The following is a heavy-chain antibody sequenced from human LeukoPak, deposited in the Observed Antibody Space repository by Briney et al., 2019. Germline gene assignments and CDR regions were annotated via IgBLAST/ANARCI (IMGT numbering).Heavy chain of an antibody. CDR2: ISAKNGNT. V-gene: IGHV1-18*01. CDR3: ARDTEWEKNPDYFDY. J-gene: IGHJ4*02. Sequence: ASVKVSCKASGYTFTSYGISWVRQAPGQGLEWMGWISAKNGNTNYAQKVQDRVTMTTDTSTSTAYMELRSLRSDDTAVYYCARDTEWEKNPDYFDYWGQGTLVTVSS. D-gene: IGHD1-26*01. CDR1: GYTFTSYG.